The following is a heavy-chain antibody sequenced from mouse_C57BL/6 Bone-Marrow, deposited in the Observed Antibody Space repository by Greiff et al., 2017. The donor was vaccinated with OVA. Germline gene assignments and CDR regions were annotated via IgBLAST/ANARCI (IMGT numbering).Heavy chain of an antibody. V-gene: IGHV5-9-1*02. D-gene: IGHD3-2*01. CDR1: GFTFSSYA. CDR3: TRVDRTGYFDV. Sequence: DVKLQESGEGLVKPGGSLKLSCAASGFTFSSYAMSWVRQTPEKRLEWVAYISSGGDYIYYADTVKGRFTITRDNARNTLYLQMSSLKSEDTAMYYCTRVDRTGYFDVWGTGTTVTVSS. CDR2: ISSGGDYI. J-gene: IGHJ1*03.